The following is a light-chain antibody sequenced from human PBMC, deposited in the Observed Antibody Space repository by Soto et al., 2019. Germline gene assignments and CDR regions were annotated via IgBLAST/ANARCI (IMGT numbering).Light chain of an antibody. J-gene: IGLJ1*01. V-gene: IGLV2-11*01. CDR1: SSDVGAYNY. CDR3: CSYAGTYTFYV. Sequence: QSALAQPRSVSGSPGQSVTISCTGTSSDVGAYNYVSWYQQHPGKAPKLIIYDVTKRPSGVPDRFSGSKSGNTASLTVSGLQAEDEADYYCCSYAGTYTFYVFGTGTKVTV. CDR2: DVT.